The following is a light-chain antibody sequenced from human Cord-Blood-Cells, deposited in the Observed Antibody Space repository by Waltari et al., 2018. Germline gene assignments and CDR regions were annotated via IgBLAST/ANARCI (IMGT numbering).Light chain of an antibody. CDR3: LQDYNYPWT. CDR2: AAY. CDR1: QGIRND. Sequence: AIQMTQSPSSLSPSVGDRVTITCRASQGIRNDLGWYQQKPGKAPKLLIYAAYSLQSGVPSRFSGSGSGTDFTLTISSLQPEDFATYYCLQDYNYPWTFGQGTKVEIK. V-gene: IGKV1-6*01. J-gene: IGKJ1*01.